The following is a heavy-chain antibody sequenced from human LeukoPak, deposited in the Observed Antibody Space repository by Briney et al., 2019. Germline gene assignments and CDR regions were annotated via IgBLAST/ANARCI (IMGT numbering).Heavy chain of an antibody. J-gene: IGHJ4*02. CDR2: ISSGSSYI. CDR1: GFTFSSYS. D-gene: IGHD2-15*01. Sequence: GGSLRLSCAASGFTFSSYSMNWVRQAPGKGLEWVSSISSGSSYIYYADSVKGRFTISRDNAKNSLYLQMDSLRAEDTAVYYCARDGSGSSFDYWGQGTLVTVSS. CDR3: ARDGSGSSFDY. V-gene: IGHV3-21*01.